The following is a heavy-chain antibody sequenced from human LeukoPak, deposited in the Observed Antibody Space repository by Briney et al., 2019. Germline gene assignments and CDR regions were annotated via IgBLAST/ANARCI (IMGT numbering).Heavy chain of an antibody. CDR2: INGYNGNT. V-gene: IGHV1-18*01. CDR1: GYSFTRYD. Sequence: GASVKVSCKASGYSFTRYDISWVRQAPGQGLEWMGWINGYNGNTNYAQKLQGRVTMTRDTSISTAYMELSRLRSDDTAVYYCARDYSSSWYTGYYFDYWGQGTLVTVSS. CDR3: ARDYSSSWYTGYYFDY. D-gene: IGHD6-13*01. J-gene: IGHJ4*02.